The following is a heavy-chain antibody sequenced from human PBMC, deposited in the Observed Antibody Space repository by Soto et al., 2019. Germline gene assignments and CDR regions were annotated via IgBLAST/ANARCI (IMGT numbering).Heavy chain of an antibody. Sequence: GGSLRLSCAASGFTFSSYAMHWVRQAPGKGLEWVAVISYDGSNKYYADSVKGRFTISRDNSKNTLYLQMNSLRAEDTAVYYCAREEIAVAGTGDYYYYGMDVWGQGTTVTVSS. V-gene: IGHV3-30-3*01. D-gene: IGHD6-19*01. CDR3: AREEIAVAGTGDYYYYGMDV. CDR1: GFTFSSYA. CDR2: ISYDGSNK. J-gene: IGHJ6*02.